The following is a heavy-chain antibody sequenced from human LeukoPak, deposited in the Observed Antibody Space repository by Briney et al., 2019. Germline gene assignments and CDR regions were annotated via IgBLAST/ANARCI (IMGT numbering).Heavy chain of an antibody. CDR3: ARERIRGGSYYYYGMDV. CDR2: IWYDGTNE. Sequence: GGSLRLSCVASGFTFSSYGMQWVRQAPGKGLEWVAVIWYDGTNEYYADSVKGRFTISRDNSKNTLYLQMNSLRAEDTAVYYCARERIRGGSYYYYGMDVWGQGTTVTVSS. CDR1: GFTFSSYG. V-gene: IGHV3-33*01. J-gene: IGHJ6*02. D-gene: IGHD6-25*01.